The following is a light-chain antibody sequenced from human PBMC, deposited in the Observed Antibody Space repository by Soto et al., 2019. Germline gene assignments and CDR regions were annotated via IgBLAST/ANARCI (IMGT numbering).Light chain of an antibody. CDR2: EVS. J-gene: IGLJ1*01. CDR1: SSDVGAYDF. V-gene: IGLV2-14*03. Sequence: QSVLTQPASVNGSPGQSIAISCTGTSSDVGAYDFVSWYQQHPDKAPKLMIYEVSNRPSGVSDRFSGSKSVNTATLTISGLQAEDEADYYCSSYTTSGTRVFGTGTKVTVL. CDR3: SSYTTSGTRV.